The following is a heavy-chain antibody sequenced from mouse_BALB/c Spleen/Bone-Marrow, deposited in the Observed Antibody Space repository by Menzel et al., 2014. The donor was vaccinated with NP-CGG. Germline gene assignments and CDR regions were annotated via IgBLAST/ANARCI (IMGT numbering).Heavy chain of an antibody. V-gene: IGHV4-1*02. CDR3: ARPGWGNYVFVY. Sequence: EVKVIESGGGLVQPGGSLKLSCVAPGFDFSRYWMSWVRQVPGKGLEWIGEINPDSSTINYTPSLKDKFIISRDNAKNTLYLQMSKVRSEDTALYYCARPGWGNYVFVYWGQGTLVTIST. J-gene: IGHJ3*01. D-gene: IGHD2-1*01. CDR2: INPDSSTI. CDR1: GFDFSRYW.